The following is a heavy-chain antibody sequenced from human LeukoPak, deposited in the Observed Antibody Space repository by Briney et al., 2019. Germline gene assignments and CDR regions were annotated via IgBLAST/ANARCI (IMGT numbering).Heavy chain of an antibody. CDR1: GFTFSSYG. CDR3: ARGDCSGGSCYFRRYYYYMDV. CDR2: IRYDGSNK. V-gene: IGHV3-30*02. J-gene: IGHJ6*03. D-gene: IGHD2-15*01. Sequence: GGSLRLSCAAAGFTFSSYGMHWVRQAPGKGLEWVAFIRYDGSNKYYADSVKGRFTISRDNAKNSLYLQMNSLRAEDTAVYYCARGDCSGGSCYFRRYYYYMDVWGKGTTVTVSS.